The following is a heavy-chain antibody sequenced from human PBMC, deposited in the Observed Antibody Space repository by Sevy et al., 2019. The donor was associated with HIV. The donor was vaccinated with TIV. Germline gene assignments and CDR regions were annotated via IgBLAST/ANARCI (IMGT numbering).Heavy chain of an antibody. CDR1: GFTFDDYA. CDR2: ISWNTRSI. CDR3: AKDAGSSAYYYMDV. D-gene: IGHD1-26*01. Sequence: GGSLRLSCAASGFTFDDYAMHWVRQAPGKGLEWVSGISWNTRSIDYADSVKGRLTISRDNAKKSLYLQMNSLRVEDTALYYCAKDAGSSAYYYMDVWGKGTTVTVSS. J-gene: IGHJ6*03. V-gene: IGHV3-9*01.